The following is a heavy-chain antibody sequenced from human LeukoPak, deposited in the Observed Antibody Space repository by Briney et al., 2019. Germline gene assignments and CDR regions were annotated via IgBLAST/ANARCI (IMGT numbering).Heavy chain of an antibody. CDR2: ISAYNGNT. Sequence: SVKVSCKASGYTFTSYGISWVGQAPGQGREWMGWISAYNGNTNYAQKLQGRVTMTTDTSTSTAYMELRSLRSDDTAVYYCARDNDYGDSILTFDYWGQGTLVTVSS. D-gene: IGHD4-17*01. V-gene: IGHV1-18*01. CDR3: ARDNDYGDSILTFDY. CDR1: GYTFTSYG. J-gene: IGHJ4*02.